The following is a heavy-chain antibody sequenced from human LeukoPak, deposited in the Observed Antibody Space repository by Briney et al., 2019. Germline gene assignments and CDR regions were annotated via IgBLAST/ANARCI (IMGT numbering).Heavy chain of an antibody. V-gene: IGHV3-33*08. D-gene: IGHD3-10*01. J-gene: IGHJ6*03. CDR3: ARSGRGVDSFYFYMDV. CDR2: IWNDGSKK. CDR1: GFSFSTFG. Sequence: GGSLRLSCAASGFSFSTFGMHWARRAPGKGLEWVAVIWNDGSKKFYAESVKGRFTISRDNSQNTLYLQMNRLRAEDTAVYYCARSGRGVDSFYFYMDVWGKGTTVTVSS.